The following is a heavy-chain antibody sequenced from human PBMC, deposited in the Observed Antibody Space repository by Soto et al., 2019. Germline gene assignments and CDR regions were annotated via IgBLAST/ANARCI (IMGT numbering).Heavy chain of an antibody. CDR2: IKQDGSEK. CDR3: ARDQGTTVGYYDFWSGYYREVAFDI. D-gene: IGHD3-3*01. V-gene: IGHV3-7*01. Sequence: GGSLRLSCAASGFTFSSYWMSWVRQAPGKGLEWVANIKQDGSEKYYVDSVKGRFTIYRDNAKNSLYLQMNSLRAEDTAVYYCARDQGTTVGYYDFWSGYYREVAFDIWGQGTMVTVSS. J-gene: IGHJ3*02. CDR1: GFTFSSYW.